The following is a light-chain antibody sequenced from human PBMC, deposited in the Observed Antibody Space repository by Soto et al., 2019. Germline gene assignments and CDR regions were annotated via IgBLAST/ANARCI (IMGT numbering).Light chain of an antibody. J-gene: IGLJ1*01. CDR3: SSYTSSSTLPYV. Sequence: QSALTQPASVSGSPGQSITISGTGTSSDVGGYKYVSWYQQHPGKAPKLMIYEVSNRPSGVSNRFSGSKSGNTASLTISGLQTEDEADYYCSSYTSSSTLPYVFGTGTKVTVL. CDR2: EVS. CDR1: SSDVGGYKY. V-gene: IGLV2-14*01.